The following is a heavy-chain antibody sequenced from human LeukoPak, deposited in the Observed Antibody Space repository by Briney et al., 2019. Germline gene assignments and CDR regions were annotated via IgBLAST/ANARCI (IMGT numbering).Heavy chain of an antibody. D-gene: IGHD2-15*01. CDR3: ARARASGRSGFDY. CDR1: GLTVSSYS. CDR2: ISSSSSTI. J-gene: IGHJ4*02. V-gene: IGHV3-48*02. Sequence: GGSLRLSCVASGLTVSSYSMNWVRQAPGKGLEWVSYISSSSSTIYYADSVKGRFTISRDNAKNSLDLQMNSLRDEDTAVYYCARARASGRSGFDYWGQGTLVTVPS.